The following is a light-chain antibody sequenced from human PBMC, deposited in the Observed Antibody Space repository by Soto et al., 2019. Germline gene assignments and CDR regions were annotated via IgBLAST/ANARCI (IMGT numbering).Light chain of an antibody. CDR2: QVS. Sequence: DIVLTQTPLSSPVTLGQPASISCRSSQSLVYSDGNTYLRWLQQRPGQPPRLLIHQVSNRLSGVPDRFRRSGEWTAFTLNISRVAAEDVGVYYFQQFSQFPRTFGQGTKVEIK. J-gene: IGKJ1*01. V-gene: IGKV2-24*01. CDR1: QSLVYSDGNTY. CDR3: QQFSQFPRT.